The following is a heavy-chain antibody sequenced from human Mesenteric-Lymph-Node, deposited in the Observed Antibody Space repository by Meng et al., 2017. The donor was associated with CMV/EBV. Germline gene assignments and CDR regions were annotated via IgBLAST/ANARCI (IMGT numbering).Heavy chain of an antibody. J-gene: IGHJ4*01. CDR3: AREPLWSGNLLSQRTVDY. V-gene: IGHV4-39*07. CDR1: GVSISRTSPY. D-gene: IGHD3-10*01. Sequence: SETLSLTCNVSGVSISRTSPYCAWILHPPVKGLEWIGSIYYSRTTYYNPTLKSRITISVDTSTNQFSLKLSSVTAAATAVYYCAREPLWSGNLLSQRTVDYWGQGTLVTVSS. CDR2: IYYSRTT.